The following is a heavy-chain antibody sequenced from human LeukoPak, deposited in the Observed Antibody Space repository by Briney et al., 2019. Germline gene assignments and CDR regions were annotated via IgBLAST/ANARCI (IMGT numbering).Heavy chain of an antibody. J-gene: IGHJ4*02. Sequence: GGSLRLSCAASGFTFGSYSMTWVRQAPGKGLEWVSVIDSNSNFMNYADSVKGRFTISRDNAKKSLYLEMNSLRAEDTAVYYCAKDSHSWSRDYWGQGTLVTVSS. V-gene: IGHV3-21*01. CDR1: GFTFGSYS. CDR2: IDSNSNFM. D-gene: IGHD6-13*01. CDR3: AKDSHSWSRDY.